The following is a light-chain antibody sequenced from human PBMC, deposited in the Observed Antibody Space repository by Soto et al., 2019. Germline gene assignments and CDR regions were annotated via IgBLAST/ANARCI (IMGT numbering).Light chain of an antibody. CDR2: AGT. V-gene: IGKV1-39*01. CDR3: QQSYSTFT. CDR1: QSISSY. Sequence: DIQMTQSPSSLSASVGDRVTITCRASQSISSYLNWYQQKPGKASKHLIYAGTSLQSGVRTRFSGSGSGTDFTLPIMSLQPDDFATYYCQQSYSTFTFVPRTKVDIK. J-gene: IGKJ3*01.